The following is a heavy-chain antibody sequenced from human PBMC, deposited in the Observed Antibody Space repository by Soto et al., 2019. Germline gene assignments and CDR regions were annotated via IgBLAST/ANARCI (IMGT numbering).Heavy chain of an antibody. Sequence: ASVKVSCKASGYTFTSYGISRVRQAPGQGLEWMGWISAYNGNTNYAQKLQGRVTMTTDTSTSTAYMELRSLRSDDTAVYYCARGKNDILTGYYYFDYWGQGTLVTVS. V-gene: IGHV1-18*01. CDR3: ARGKNDILTGYYYFDY. CDR2: ISAYNGNT. D-gene: IGHD3-9*01. J-gene: IGHJ4*02. CDR1: GYTFTSYG.